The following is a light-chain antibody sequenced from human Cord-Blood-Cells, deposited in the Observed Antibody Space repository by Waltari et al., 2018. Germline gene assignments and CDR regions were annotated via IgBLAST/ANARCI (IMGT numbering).Light chain of an antibody. CDR3: SSYTSSSTLV. CDR2: EVS. J-gene: IGLJ3*02. CDR1: SSDVGGYNY. V-gene: IGLV2-14*01. Sequence: QSALTQPASVSGSPGQSITISCTGTSSDVGGYNYVSWYQQHQGKAPKLMIYEVSMRSLGVSNRFSGSNSGNTAYLTISGLQAEDEADYYCSSYTSSSTLVFGGGTKLTVL.